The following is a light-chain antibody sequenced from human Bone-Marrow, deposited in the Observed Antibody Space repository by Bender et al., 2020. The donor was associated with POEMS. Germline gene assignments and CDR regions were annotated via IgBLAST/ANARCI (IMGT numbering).Light chain of an antibody. Sequence: QSALTQPASVSGSPGQSITISCTGASSHFETYNLVSWYQRHPGKAPKLVIYDVTERPSGVSDRFYGSKSGNTASLTISGLQAEDEAHYYCCSYAGGSTLVFGGGTKVTVL. CDR3: CSYAGGSTLV. CDR2: DVT. V-gene: IGLV2-23*02. CDR1: SSHFETYNL. J-gene: IGLJ2*01.